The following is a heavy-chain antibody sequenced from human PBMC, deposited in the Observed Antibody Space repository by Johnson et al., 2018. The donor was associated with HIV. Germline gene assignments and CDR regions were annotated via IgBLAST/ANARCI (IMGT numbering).Heavy chain of an antibody. CDR3: AKDAYCSGGRCYGFGAFDI. V-gene: IGHV3-15*01. CDR2: IKSKTDGGTT. J-gene: IGHJ3*02. CDR1: GFTFSNAW. D-gene: IGHD2-15*01. Sequence: VQLVESGGGLVKPGGSLRLSCAASGFTFSNAWMSWVRQAPGKGLEWVGRIKSKTDGGTTDYAAPVKGRFTILRDDSENTLYLQMNSLKTEDTAVYYCAKDAYCSGGRCYGFGAFDIWGQGTMVTVSS.